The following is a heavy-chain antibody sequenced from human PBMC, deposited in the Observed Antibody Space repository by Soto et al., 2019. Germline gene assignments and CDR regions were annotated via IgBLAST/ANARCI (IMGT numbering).Heavy chain of an antibody. CDR2: INHSGST. CDR3: ARVYCSGGSCHGMDV. V-gene: IGHV4-34*01. D-gene: IGHD2-15*01. CDR1: GVSFSGYY. Sequence: SETLSLTCAVYGVSFSGYYWSWIRQPPGKGLEWIGEINHSGSTNYSPSLKSRVTISVDTSKNQFSLKLSSVTAADTAVYYCARVYCSGGSCHGMDVWGQGTTVTVSS. J-gene: IGHJ6*02.